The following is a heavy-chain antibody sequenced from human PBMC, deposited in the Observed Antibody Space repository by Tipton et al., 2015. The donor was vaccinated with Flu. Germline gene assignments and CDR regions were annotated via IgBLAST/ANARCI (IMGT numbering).Heavy chain of an antibody. D-gene: IGHD5-24*01. CDR3: ARGPGRWLQPRRYYFDY. J-gene: IGHJ4*02. CDR2: INHSGST. CDR1: GGSFSGYY. Sequence: LRLSCAVYGGSFSGYYWSRIRQPPGKGLEWIGEINHSGSTNYNPSLKSRVTISVDTSKNQFSLKLSSVTAADTAVYYCARGPGRWLQPRRYYFDYWGQGTLVTVSS. V-gene: IGHV4-34*01.